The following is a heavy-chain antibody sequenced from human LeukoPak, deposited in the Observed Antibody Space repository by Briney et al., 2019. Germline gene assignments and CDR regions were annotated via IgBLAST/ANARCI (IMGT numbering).Heavy chain of an antibody. Sequence: ASVKVSCKASGYTFTRYGISWVRQAPGQGLEWMGWISTSNGNRTYTQRLQGRVTMTTDTSTTTAYMELRSLRSDDTAVYYCVREIGNYFDYWGQGTLVTVSS. J-gene: IGHJ4*02. V-gene: IGHV1-18*01. D-gene: IGHD2/OR15-2a*01. CDR2: ISTSNGNR. CDR1: GYTFTRYG. CDR3: VREIGNYFDY.